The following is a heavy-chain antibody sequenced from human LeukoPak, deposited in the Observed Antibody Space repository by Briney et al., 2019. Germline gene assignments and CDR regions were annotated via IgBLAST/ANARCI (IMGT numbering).Heavy chain of an antibody. D-gene: IGHD3-10*01. Sequence: GGSLRLSCAASGFTFSSYWMSWVRQAPGKGLEWVSGINWNGGSTGYADSVKGRFTISRDNAKNSLYLQMNSLRAEDTALYHCARVGRGITMVRGDPYYYMDVWGKGTTVTVSS. V-gene: IGHV3-20*01. CDR2: INWNGGST. CDR3: ARVGRGITMVRGDPYYYMDV. CDR1: GFTFSSYW. J-gene: IGHJ6*03.